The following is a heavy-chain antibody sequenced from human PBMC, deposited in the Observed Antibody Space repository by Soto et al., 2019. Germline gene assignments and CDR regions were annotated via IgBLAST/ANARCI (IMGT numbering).Heavy chain of an antibody. CDR1: GGSISSGDYY. CDR2: IYYSGST. V-gene: IGHV4-30-4*01. D-gene: IGHD2-15*01. CDR3: SREQVAGMDV. J-gene: IGHJ6*02. Sequence: SETLSLTCTVSGGSISSGDYYWSWIRQPPGKGLEWIGYIYYSGSTYYNPSLKSRVTISVDTSKNQFSLKLSSVTAADTAVYYCSREQVAGMDVWGQGTTVTVSS.